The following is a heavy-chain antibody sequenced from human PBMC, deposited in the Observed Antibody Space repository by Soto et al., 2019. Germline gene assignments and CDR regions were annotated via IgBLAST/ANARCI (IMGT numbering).Heavy chain of an antibody. CDR3: AKFQVEPFNKWYFHY. V-gene: IGHV3-23*01. CDR1: GFTFSSYA. Sequence: EVQLLESGGGLVQPGGSLRLSCAASGFTFSSYAMTWVRQAPGKGLEWVSVITGGVGVTYYADSVTGRFTISRDNSKNTLYLQMNSLRAEDTAVYNCAKFQVEPFNKWYFHYWGQGTLVTVS. D-gene: IGHD1-26*01. J-gene: IGHJ4*02. CDR2: ITGGVGVT.